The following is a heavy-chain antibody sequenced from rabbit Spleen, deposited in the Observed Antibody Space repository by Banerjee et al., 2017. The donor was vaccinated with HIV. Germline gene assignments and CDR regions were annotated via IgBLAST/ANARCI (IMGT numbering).Heavy chain of an antibody. CDR2: IDSGSSGDT. CDR3: ARETSSGWGIVSFYFNL. J-gene: IGHJ4*01. D-gene: IGHD4-1*01. CDR1: GFSFSSRFY. Sequence: QEQLVESGGGLVQPEGSLTLTCTASGFSFSSRFYMCWVRQAPGKGLEWIACIDSGSSGDTYYASWAKGRFTISKTSSTTVTLQMTSLTAADTATYFCARETSSGWGIVSFYFNLWGPGTLVTVS. V-gene: IGHV1S45*01.